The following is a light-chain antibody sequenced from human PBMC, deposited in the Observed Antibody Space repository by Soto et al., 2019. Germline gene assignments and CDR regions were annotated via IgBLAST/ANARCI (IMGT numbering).Light chain of an antibody. CDR2: YNT. CDR3: QSYDSSLSGVV. Sequence: QSVLTQPPSVSGAPGQRVTISCTGSSSNIGAGYGVHWYQHLPGTAPKLLIYYNTNRPSGVPDRFSGSKSGTSASLAITGLQAEDEADYYCQSYDSSLSGVVFGGGTKLTVL. J-gene: IGLJ2*01. V-gene: IGLV1-40*01. CDR1: SSNIGAGYG.